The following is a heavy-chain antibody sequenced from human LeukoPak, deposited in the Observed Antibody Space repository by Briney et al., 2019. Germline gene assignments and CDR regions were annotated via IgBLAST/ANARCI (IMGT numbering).Heavy chain of an antibody. D-gene: IGHD6-19*01. J-gene: IGHJ4*02. CDR3: AGGAGWLVDY. CDR2: IKQDGSEK. Sequence: GGSLRLPCEAAGTTFSRYWMNWVRQAPGKGLEWVANIKQDGSEKYYVDSVKGRFTISRDNAKNSLYLQMNSLRAEDTAVYYCAGGAGWLVDYWGQGTLVTVSS. V-gene: IGHV3-7*03. CDR1: GTTFSRYW.